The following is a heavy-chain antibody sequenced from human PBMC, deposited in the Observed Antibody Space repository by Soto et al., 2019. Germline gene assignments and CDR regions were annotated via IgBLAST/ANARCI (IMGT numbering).Heavy chain of an antibody. J-gene: IGHJ6*02. D-gene: IGHD3-10*01. Sequence: PGGSLRLSCAASGFTFSSYSMNWVRQAPGKGLEWVSSISSSSSYIYYADSGKGRFTISRDNAKNSLYLQMNSLRAEDTAVYYCARAIYYYGSGSYSGYYYGMDVWGQGTTVTVSS. CDR1: GFTFSSYS. CDR3: ARAIYYYGSGSYSGYYYGMDV. V-gene: IGHV3-21*01. CDR2: ISSSSSYI.